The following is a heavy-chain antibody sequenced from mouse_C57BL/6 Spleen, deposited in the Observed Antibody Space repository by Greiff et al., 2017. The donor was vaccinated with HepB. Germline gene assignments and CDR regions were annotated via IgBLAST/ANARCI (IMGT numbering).Heavy chain of an antibody. J-gene: IGHJ2*01. V-gene: IGHV3-6*01. CDR3: ARVGVVGDY. Sequence: EVKLQESGPGLVKPSQSLSLTCSVTGYSITSGYYWNWIRQFPGNKLEWMGYISYDGSNNYNPSLKNRISITRDTSKNQFFLKLNSVTTEDTATYYCARVGVVGDYWGQGTTLTVSS. CDR2: ISYDGSN. D-gene: IGHD1-1*01. CDR1: GYSITSGYY.